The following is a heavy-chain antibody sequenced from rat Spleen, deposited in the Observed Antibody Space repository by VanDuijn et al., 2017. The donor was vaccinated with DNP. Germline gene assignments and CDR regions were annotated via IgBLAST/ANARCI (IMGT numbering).Heavy chain of an antibody. CDR2: ISTFSGKA. Sequence: QIQLVQSGPELKKPGESVKISCKTSGYTFTDYTIHWVKQAPGKGLKWMGWISTFSGKATFADDFKGRFVFSLEASATTANLQISNLKGEDTAIYFCAREDYYDGYGLDAWGQGTSVTVSS. CDR1: GYTFTDYT. CDR3: AREDYYDGYGLDA. J-gene: IGHJ4*01. V-gene: IGHV9-4*01. D-gene: IGHD1-12*02.